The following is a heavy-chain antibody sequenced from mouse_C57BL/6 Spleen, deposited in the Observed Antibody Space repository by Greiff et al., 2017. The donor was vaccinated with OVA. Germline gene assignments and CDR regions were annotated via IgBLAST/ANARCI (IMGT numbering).Heavy chain of an antibody. Sequence: QVQLKESGPELVKPGASVKISCKASGYSFTSYYMHWVKQRPGQGLEWIGWIYPGSGNTKYNEKFKGKATLTADTSSSTTYMQLSSLTSEDTAVYYCAGREDYWGQGTTLTVSS. J-gene: IGHJ2*01. CDR3: AGREDY. CDR1: GYSFTSYY. CDR2: IYPGSGNT. V-gene: IGHV1-66*01.